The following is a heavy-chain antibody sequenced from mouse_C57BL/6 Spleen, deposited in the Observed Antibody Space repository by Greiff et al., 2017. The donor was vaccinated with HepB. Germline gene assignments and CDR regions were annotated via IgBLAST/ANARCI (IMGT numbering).Heavy chain of an antibody. CDR3: ARWYYGSPYYFDY. V-gene: IGHV1-19*01. D-gene: IGHD1-1*01. J-gene: IGHJ2*01. CDR1: GYTFTDYY. Sequence: VQLQQSGPVLVKPGASVKMSCKASGYTFTDYYMNWVKQSHGKSLEWIGVINPYNGGTSYNQKFKGKATLTVDKSSSTAYMELNSLTSEDSAVYYCARWYYGSPYYFDYWGQGTTLTVSS. CDR2: INPYNGGT.